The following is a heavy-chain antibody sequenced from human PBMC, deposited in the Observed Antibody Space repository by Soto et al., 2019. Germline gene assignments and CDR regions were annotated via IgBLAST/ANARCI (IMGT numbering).Heavy chain of an antibody. Sequence: SETLSLTCTVSGGSLSTYYWSWIRQPPGKGLERIVYMSYSGSSNYNPSLKSRVIMSVDTSKDQVSLKLSSVTAADTAIYYCARTRITSTAATFDPWGQGTLVTVSS. V-gene: IGHV4-59*01. CDR2: MSYSGSS. CDR3: ARTRITSTAATFDP. D-gene: IGHD1-20*01. J-gene: IGHJ5*02. CDR1: GGSLSTYY.